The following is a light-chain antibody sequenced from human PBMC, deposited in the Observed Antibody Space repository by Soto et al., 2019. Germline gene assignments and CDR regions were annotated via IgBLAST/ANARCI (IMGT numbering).Light chain of an antibody. J-gene: IGKJ1*01. Sequence: DIRMTQSPSSLSASVGDTVTITCRASQGISDYLSWFQHKPGEAPKLLIYTASSLQGGVPLRFNGAGSRTDFSLTISGLQPEDSATYYCQQTYTFPWTFGQGTRVDIK. CDR2: TAS. V-gene: IGKV1-39*01. CDR1: QGISDY. CDR3: QQTYTFPWT.